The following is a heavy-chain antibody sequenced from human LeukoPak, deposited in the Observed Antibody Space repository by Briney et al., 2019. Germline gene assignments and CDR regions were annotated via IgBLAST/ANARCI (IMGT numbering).Heavy chain of an antibody. CDR1: GFTFSSFG. CDR3: AKDRWGAVASFDY. D-gene: IGHD6-19*01. Sequence: GGSLRLSCAASGFTFSSFGMNWVRQAPGKGLEWVAVIRYDGNNKYYADSVKGRFTISRDNSKNMLYLQMNSLGTEDTAVYYCAKDRWGAVASFDYWGQGTLITVSS. CDR2: IRYDGNNK. V-gene: IGHV3-30*02. J-gene: IGHJ4*02.